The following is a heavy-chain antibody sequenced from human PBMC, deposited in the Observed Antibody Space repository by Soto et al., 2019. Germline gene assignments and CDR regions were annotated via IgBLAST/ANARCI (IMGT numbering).Heavy chain of an antibody. Sequence: GGSLRLSCAASGFTFSSYAMHWVRQAPGKGLEWVAVISYDGSNKYYADSVKGRFTISRDNSKNTLYLQMNSLRAEDTAVYYCAREAWLRLSTYYYYGMDVWGQGTTVTVSS. D-gene: IGHD5-12*01. CDR2: ISYDGSNK. V-gene: IGHV3-30-3*01. CDR3: AREAWLRLSTYYYYGMDV. CDR1: GFTFSSYA. J-gene: IGHJ6*02.